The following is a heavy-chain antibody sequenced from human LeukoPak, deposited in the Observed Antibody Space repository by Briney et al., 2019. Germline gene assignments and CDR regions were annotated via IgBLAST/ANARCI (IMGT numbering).Heavy chain of an antibody. Sequence: GASVKVSCKASGYSFTGYYIHWVRQAPGQGLEWMGWISTYNGNTNYAQKLQGRVTMTTDTSTSTAYMELRSLRSDDTAVYYCARDNGGYLGNWFDPWGQGTLVTVSS. J-gene: IGHJ5*02. CDR2: ISTYNGNT. CDR1: GYSFTGYY. CDR3: ARDNGGYLGNWFDP. V-gene: IGHV1-18*04. D-gene: IGHD2-8*01.